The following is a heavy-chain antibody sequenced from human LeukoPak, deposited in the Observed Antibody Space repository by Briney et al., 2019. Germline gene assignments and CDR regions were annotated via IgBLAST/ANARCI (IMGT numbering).Heavy chain of an antibody. CDR3: ATDGAGFDT. CDR2: INIGGTNT. J-gene: IGHJ5*02. Sequence: GGSLRLSCAASGFTFSSYAMSWIRQAPGKGVEWLSYINIGGTNTHYADSVKGRFTISRDNAKKSLYLEMNNLRAEDTAVYYCATDGAGFDTWGQGVLVTVSS. V-gene: IGHV3-11*01. CDR1: GFTFSSYA.